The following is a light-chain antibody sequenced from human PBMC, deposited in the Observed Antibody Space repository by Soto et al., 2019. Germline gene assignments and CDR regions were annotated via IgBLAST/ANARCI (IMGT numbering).Light chain of an antibody. J-gene: IGKJ4*01. V-gene: IGKV3-11*01. CDR1: QSVRSS. Sequence: IVFTQSTATLTLSPGDRSTLSFMPSQSVRSSLSWYQQKPGQAPRLLIYDASRRATGIPARFSGSASGTDFTLTISSLEPGDFAVYYCQQRSDWPPELTFGGGTKVDIK. CDR2: DAS. CDR3: QQRSDWPPELT.